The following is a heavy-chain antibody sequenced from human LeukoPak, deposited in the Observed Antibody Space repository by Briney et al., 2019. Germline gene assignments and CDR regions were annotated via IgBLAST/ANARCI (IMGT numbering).Heavy chain of an antibody. CDR3: ARDFAVADGQTATWFDP. J-gene: IGHJ5*02. D-gene: IGHD2-21*01. CDR1: GGSISSYY. CDR2: IYYGGTS. V-gene: IGHV4-59*12. Sequence: SETLSLTCTVSGGSISSYYWSWIRQPPGKGLEWIGHIYYGGTSFYTPSLKSRVTISVDTSKNEFSLKLTSVTAADTAVYFCARDFAVADGQTATWFDPWGQGTLVTVSS.